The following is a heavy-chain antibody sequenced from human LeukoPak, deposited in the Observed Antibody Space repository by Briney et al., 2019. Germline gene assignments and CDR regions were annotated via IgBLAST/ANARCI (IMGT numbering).Heavy chain of an antibody. J-gene: IGHJ4*02. CDR1: GFTFSSYS. CDR3: AKGSRGFSVAYYFDY. Sequence: GGSLRLSCAASGFTFSSYSMNWVRQAPGKGLEWVSAISGSGGSTYYADSVKGRFTISRDNSKNTLYLQMNSLRAEDTAVYYCAKGSRGFSVAYYFDYWGQGTLVTVSS. D-gene: IGHD6-19*01. V-gene: IGHV3-23*01. CDR2: ISGSGGST.